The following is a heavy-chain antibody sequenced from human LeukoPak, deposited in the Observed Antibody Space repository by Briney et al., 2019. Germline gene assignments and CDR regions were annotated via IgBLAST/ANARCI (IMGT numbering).Heavy chain of an antibody. J-gene: IGHJ4*02. D-gene: IGHD6-19*01. CDR3: ARLTGWSAIDY. CDR1: GFTFSSYG. Sequence: PGRSLRLSCAASGFTFSSYGMHWVRQAPGKGLQWVAVISYDGSSEYYADSVKGRFIISRDNSKNTLYLQVNSLRAEDTAVYYCARLTGWSAIDYWGQGTQVTVSS. V-gene: IGHV3-30*03. CDR2: ISYDGSSE.